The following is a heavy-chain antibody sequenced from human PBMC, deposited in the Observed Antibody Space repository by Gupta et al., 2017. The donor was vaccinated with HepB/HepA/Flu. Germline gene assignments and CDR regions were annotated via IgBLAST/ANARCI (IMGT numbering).Heavy chain of an antibody. CDR3: ARVRGDDPIRDAFDI. V-gene: IGHV3-21*02. CDR1: GFTFSSYG. CDR2: IRSRSNYI. J-gene: IGHJ3*02. D-gene: IGHD2-21*01. Sequence: EVQLVASGGGLVKPGGPLRLSCAASGFTFSSYGMDWVRRAPGKGLEWVSSIRSRSNYIYYADSVKGRFTISRDNAKNSLYLQMNSLRAEDTAVYYYARVRGDDPIRDAFDIWGQGTMVTVSS.